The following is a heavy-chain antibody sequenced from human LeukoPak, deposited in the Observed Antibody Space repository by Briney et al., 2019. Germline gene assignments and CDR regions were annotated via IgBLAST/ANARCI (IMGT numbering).Heavy chain of an antibody. CDR3: ARVHGGMGYYYYGMDV. J-gene: IGHJ6*02. CDR1: GGSFSGYY. D-gene: IGHD4-23*01. CDR2: INHSGST. Sequence: SETLSLTCSVSGGSFSGYYWSWIRQPPGKGLEWIGEINHSGSTNYIPSLKSRVTISVDTSKNQFSLKLSSVTAADTAVYYCARVHGGMGYYYYGMDVWGQGTTVTVSS. V-gene: IGHV4-34*01.